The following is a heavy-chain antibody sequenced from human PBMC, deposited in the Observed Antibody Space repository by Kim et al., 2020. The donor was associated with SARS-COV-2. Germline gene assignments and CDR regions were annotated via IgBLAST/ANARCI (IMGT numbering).Heavy chain of an antibody. CDR1: GYTFTGYY. D-gene: IGHD3-22*01. Sequence: ASVKVSCKASGYTFTGYYMHWVRQAPGQGLEWMGWINPNSGGTNYAQKFQGRVTMTRDTSISTAYMELSRLRSDDTAVYYCAREYYDSSGYLFAFDYWGQGTLVTVSS. J-gene: IGHJ4*02. V-gene: IGHV1-2*02. CDR3: AREYYDSSGYLFAFDY. CDR2: INPNSGGT.